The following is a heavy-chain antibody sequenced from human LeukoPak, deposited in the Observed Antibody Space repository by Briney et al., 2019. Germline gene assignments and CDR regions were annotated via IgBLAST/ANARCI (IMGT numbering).Heavy chain of an antibody. V-gene: IGHV3-15*01. D-gene: IGHD4-17*01. Sequence: GGSLRLSCVASGFTFSNAWMSWVRQAPGKGLEWVGRIKSKTDGGTTDYAAPVKGRFTISRDDSKNTLYLQMNSLKTEDTAVYYCTTPGGDYGSAFQHWGQGTLVTVSS. CDR2: IKSKTDGGTT. CDR3: TTPGGDYGSAFQH. J-gene: IGHJ1*01. CDR1: GFTFSNAW.